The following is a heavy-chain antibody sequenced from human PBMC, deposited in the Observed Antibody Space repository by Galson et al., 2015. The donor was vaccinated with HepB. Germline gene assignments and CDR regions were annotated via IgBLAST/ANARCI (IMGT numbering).Heavy chain of an antibody. D-gene: IGHD3-10*01. J-gene: IGHJ4*02. Sequence: SLRLSCAASGFTFSSYAMSWVRQAPGKGLEWVATISGGADTTYYAESVKGRFSISRDNSKNTLYLQMNSLRAEDTAIYYCARGRGDFDYWGQGTLVTDSS. CDR3: ARGRGDFDY. V-gene: IGHV3-23*01. CDR2: ISGGADTT. CDR1: GFTFSSYA.